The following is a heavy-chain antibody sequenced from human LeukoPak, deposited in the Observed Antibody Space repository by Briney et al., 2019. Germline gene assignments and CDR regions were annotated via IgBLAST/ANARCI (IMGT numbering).Heavy chain of an antibody. CDR3: ANFEGSSQAFHI. V-gene: IGHV3-30*02. D-gene: IGHD6-13*01. J-gene: IGHJ3*02. CDR1: GFTFSSYG. Sequence: GGSLRLSCAASGFTFSSYGMHWVRQAPGQGLEWVASILYDGSKKYYADSVKGRFSIYRDNSNYTLYLQMNSLRAEDTAVFYCANFEGSSQAFHIWGQGTLVTVSS. CDR2: ILYDGSKK.